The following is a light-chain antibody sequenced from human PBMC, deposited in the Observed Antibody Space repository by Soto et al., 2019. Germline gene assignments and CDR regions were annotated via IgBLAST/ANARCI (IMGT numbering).Light chain of an antibody. V-gene: IGKV1-27*01. Sequence: DIQMTQSPSTVSASVGDRVTITCRASQSISSWLAWYQQKPGRVPELLIYSASTLQSGVPSRFSGSGSGADFSLTITSLQPEDAATYYCQKYDSGPLTFGGGTKVDIK. CDR1: QSISSW. J-gene: IGKJ4*01. CDR3: QKYDSGPLT. CDR2: SAS.